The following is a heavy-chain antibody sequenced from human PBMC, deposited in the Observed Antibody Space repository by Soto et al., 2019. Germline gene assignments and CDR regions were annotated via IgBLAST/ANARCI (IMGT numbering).Heavy chain of an antibody. Sequence: PGGSLRLSCAASGFTFSSYAMHWVRQAPGKGLEWVAVISYDGSNKYYADSVKGRFTISRDNSKNTLYLQMNSLRAEDTAVYYCARVRSLIWAVAGHQRDYWGQGTLVTVSS. CDR2: ISYDGSNK. V-gene: IGHV3-30-3*01. J-gene: IGHJ4*02. CDR3: ARVRSLIWAVAGHQRDY. CDR1: GFTFSSYA. D-gene: IGHD6-19*01.